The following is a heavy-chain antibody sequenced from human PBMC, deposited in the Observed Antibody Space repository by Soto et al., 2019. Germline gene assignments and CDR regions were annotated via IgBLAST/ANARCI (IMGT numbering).Heavy chain of an antibody. Sequence: SETLSLTCTVSGGSISSYYWSWIRQPPGKGLQWIGYIFYSGSTNYNPSLKSRVTISVDTSKNQFPLKLSSVTAADTAVYYCARRYRGAFDIWGQGTMVT. V-gene: IGHV4-59*08. CDR3: ARRYRGAFDI. CDR2: IFYSGST. D-gene: IGHD4-4*01. J-gene: IGHJ3*02. CDR1: GGSISSYY.